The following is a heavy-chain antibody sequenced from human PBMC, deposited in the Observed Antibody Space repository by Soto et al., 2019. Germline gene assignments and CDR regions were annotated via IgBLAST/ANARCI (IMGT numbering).Heavy chain of an antibody. CDR1: GFSLSTSGMC. Sequence: SGPTLVNPTQTLTLTCTFSGFSLSTSGMCVSWIRQPPGKALEWLALIDWDDDKYYSTSLKTRPTISKDTSKNQVVLTMTNMDPVDTATYYCARIRSSGWRYYFDYWGQGTLVTVSS. D-gene: IGHD6-19*01. V-gene: IGHV2-70*01. CDR3: ARIRSSGWRYYFDY. CDR2: IDWDDDK. J-gene: IGHJ4*02.